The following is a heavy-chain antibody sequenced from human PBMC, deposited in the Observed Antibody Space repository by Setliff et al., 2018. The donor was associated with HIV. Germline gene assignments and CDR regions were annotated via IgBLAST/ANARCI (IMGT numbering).Heavy chain of an antibody. D-gene: IGHD2-15*01. V-gene: IGHV4-38-2*02. CDR1: GYSISSGYY. CDR2: IYHSGST. CDR3: ERAMVVVAAPLDAFDI. Sequence: SETLSFTCTVSGYSISSGYYWGWIRQPPGKGLEWIGSIYHSGSTYYNPSLKSRVTISVDTSKNQFSLKLSSVTAADTAVYYCERAMVVVAAPLDAFDIWGQGTMVTVSS. J-gene: IGHJ3*02.